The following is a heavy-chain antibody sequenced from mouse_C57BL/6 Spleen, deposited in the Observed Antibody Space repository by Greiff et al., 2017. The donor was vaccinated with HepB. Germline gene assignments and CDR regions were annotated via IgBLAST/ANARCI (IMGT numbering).Heavy chain of an antibody. J-gene: IGHJ1*03. Sequence: QVQLQQSGAELVRPGSSVKLSCKASGYTFTSYWMHWVKQRPIQGLEWIGNIDPSDSETHYNQKFKDKATLTVDKSSSTAYMQLSSLTSEDAAVYYCARDSGTYWYFDVWGTGTTVTVSS. CDR2: IDPSDSET. CDR3: ARDSGTYWYFDV. V-gene: IGHV1-52*01. CDR1: GYTFTSYW. D-gene: IGHD4-1*01.